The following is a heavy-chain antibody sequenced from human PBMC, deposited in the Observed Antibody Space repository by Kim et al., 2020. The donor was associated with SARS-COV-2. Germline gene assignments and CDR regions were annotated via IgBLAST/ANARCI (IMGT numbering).Heavy chain of an antibody. J-gene: IGHJ5*02. CDR1: GFIFSSYN. D-gene: IGHD3-10*01. Sequence: GGSLRLSCAVSGFIFSSYNMNWVRQAPGKGLEWISSISSRSTYIYYADSVKGRFTISRDNAKNSLYLQMNSLRAEDTAVYYCARERDADHYCSGADLWGQGALVTFSS. V-gene: IGHV3-21*04. CDR3: ARERDADHYCSGADL. CDR2: ISSRSTYI.